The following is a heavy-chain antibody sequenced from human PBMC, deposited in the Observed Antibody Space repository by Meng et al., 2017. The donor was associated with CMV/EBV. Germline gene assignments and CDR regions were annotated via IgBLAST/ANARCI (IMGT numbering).Heavy chain of an antibody. CDR3: ARGGPLRGFDI. J-gene: IGHJ3*02. V-gene: IGHV3-13*01. D-gene: IGHD3-16*01. CDR2: IGTAGDT. CDR1: GFTFSSYD. Sequence: LKISCAASGFTFSSYDMHWVRQATGKGLEWVSAIGTAGDTYYPGSVKGRFTISRENAKNSLYLQMNSLRAGDTAVYYCARGGPLRGFDIWGQGTMVTVSS.